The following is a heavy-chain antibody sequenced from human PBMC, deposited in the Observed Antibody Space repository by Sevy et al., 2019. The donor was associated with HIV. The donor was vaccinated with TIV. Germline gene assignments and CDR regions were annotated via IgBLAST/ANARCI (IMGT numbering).Heavy chain of an antibody. CDR2: ISNSSSYI. CDR3: ARGYCSSNICGRGRDRDDAFDI. V-gene: IGHV3-21*06. J-gene: IGHJ3*02. CDR1: GFTFSSYS. Sequence: GGSLRLSCAASGFTFSSYSMNWVRQAPGKGLEWVSSISNSSSYIYYADSVKGPFTIPRDNAKNSLYLQMNSLRAEDTAGYYCARGYCSSNICGRGRDRDDAFDIWGQGTMVTFSS. D-gene: IGHD2-2*01.